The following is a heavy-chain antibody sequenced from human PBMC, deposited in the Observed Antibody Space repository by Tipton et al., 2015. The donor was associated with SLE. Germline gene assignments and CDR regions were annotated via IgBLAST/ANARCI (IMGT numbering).Heavy chain of an antibody. V-gene: IGHV5-51*01. CDR2: IYPGDSDT. CDR1: GYTFANFW. Sequence: QSGPEVKKPGESLKISCRVSGYTFANFWISWVRQTPGKGLEWMGFIYPGDSDTKYNPSFEGQVTISADKSTSTAYVQWNSLKTSDSAMYYCARDQASLGLDFWGQGTLVTVSS. CDR3: ARDQASLGLDF. J-gene: IGHJ4*02.